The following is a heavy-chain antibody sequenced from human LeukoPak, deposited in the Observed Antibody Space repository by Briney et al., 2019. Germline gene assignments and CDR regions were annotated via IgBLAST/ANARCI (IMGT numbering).Heavy chain of an antibody. V-gene: IGHV4-38-2*02. CDR3: ARHYDSYFYYYLDL. CDR2: LYHPDST. D-gene: IGHD4-17*01. Sequence: SETLSLTCTVSGGSISSYYWVWIRQPPGKGLEWIGSLYHPDSTYYNPSLKSRVTMSVDTSRNQFSLKLSFVTAADTAVYYCARHYDSYFYYYLDLWGTGTTVTVSS. J-gene: IGHJ6*03. CDR1: GGSISSYY.